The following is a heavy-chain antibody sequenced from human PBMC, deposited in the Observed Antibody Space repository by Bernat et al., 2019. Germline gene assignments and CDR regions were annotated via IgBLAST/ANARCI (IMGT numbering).Heavy chain of an antibody. CDR3: ARPTYDGNSGIY. D-gene: IGHD4-23*01. V-gene: IGHV3-23*01. Sequence: EAQLLESGGGLVQPGGSLRLSCAASGISFRSYAMSWVRQAPGKGLEWVSGISGSGDSTYYADSVKGRFTISRDNSKNTLYLQMNSLRADDTAVYYCARPTYDGNSGIYWGQGTLVTVSS. CDR2: ISGSGDST. CDR1: GISFRSYA. J-gene: IGHJ4*02.